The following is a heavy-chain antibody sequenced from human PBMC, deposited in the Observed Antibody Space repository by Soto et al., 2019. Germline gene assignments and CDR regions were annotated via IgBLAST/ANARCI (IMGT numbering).Heavy chain of an antibody. CDR2: ISSSGSTI. V-gene: IGHV3-11*01. D-gene: IGHD3-10*01. CDR1: GFTFSDYY. Sequence: GGSLRLSCAASGFTFSDYYMSWIRQAPGKGLEWVSYISSSGSTIYYADSVKGRFTISRDNAKNSLYLQMNSLRAEDTAVYYCARGGRITMVRGAIIGYYYYGMGVWGQGTTVTVSS. J-gene: IGHJ6*02. CDR3: ARGGRITMVRGAIIGYYYYGMGV.